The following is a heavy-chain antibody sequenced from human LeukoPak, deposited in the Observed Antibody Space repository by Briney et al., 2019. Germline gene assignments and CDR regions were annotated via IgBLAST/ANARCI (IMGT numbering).Heavy chain of an antibody. Sequence: GGSLRLSCAASGFTFSTYWMSWVRQAPGKGLEWVADIKQDGSEKYYVDSVKGRFTISRDNAKNSLYLQMNSLRAEDTAMYYCARDSAGNDYWGQGTLVTVSS. CDR3: ARDSAGNDY. V-gene: IGHV3-7*01. CDR1: GFTFSTYW. D-gene: IGHD6-13*01. CDR2: IKQDGSEK. J-gene: IGHJ4*02.